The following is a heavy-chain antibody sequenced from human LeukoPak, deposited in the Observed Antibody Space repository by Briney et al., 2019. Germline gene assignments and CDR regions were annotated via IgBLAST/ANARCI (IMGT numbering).Heavy chain of an antibody. J-gene: IGHJ4*02. CDR3: TTREIRGYSYGRDY. D-gene: IGHD5-18*01. V-gene: IGHV3-11*01. Sequence: GGSLRLSCAASGFTFSDHYMSWIRQAPGKGLEWVSYISRSGGFISYTDSVKGRFTISRDNAKNSLYLQLNSLRADDTAEYYCTTREIRGYSYGRDYWGQGTLVTVSS. CDR2: ISRSGGFI. CDR1: GFTFSDHY.